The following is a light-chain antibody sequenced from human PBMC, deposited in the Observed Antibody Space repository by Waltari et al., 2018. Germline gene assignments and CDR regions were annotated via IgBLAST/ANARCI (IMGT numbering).Light chain of an antibody. V-gene: IGKV1-39*01. J-gene: IGKJ1*01. Sequence: DIQMTQSPSSLPASVGDRAPITCRPSQNIVTYLSWYQLQPGKAHKLLIYAASSLQSGAQSRFSGSGSATDFTITISRLQPEDFANYYYQQSYSTLWTFGQGTTVEIK. CDR3: QQSYSTLWT. CDR2: AAS. CDR1: QNIVTY.